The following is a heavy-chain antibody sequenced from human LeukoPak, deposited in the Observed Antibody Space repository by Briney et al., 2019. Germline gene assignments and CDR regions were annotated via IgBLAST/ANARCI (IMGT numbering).Heavy chain of an antibody. Sequence: PGGCLRLSCTASGFAFSSYAMAWVRPAPGKGLEWLSYISSSSKINYADSVKGRFTISRDNAKNSLYLQMISLRDEDTAVYYCARSANPGVHDFDPWGQGTLVTVSS. V-gene: IGHV3-48*02. CDR1: GFAFSSYA. D-gene: IGHD6-6*01. CDR2: ISSSSKI. J-gene: IGHJ5*02. CDR3: ARSANPGVHDFDP.